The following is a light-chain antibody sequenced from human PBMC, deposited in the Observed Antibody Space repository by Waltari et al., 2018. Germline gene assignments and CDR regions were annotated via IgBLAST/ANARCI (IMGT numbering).Light chain of an antibody. CDR3: QQSYRTPPLT. CDR2: ATS. CDR1: QSISGY. Sequence: DIQMTQSPSFLSASVGDRVTITCRASQSISGYLNWYHQKPGKAPKVLIYATSSLQSGVPSRFSGSGSGTDFTLTISSLQPEDFATYYCQQSYRTPPLTFGGGTKVEIK. J-gene: IGKJ4*01. V-gene: IGKV1-39*01.